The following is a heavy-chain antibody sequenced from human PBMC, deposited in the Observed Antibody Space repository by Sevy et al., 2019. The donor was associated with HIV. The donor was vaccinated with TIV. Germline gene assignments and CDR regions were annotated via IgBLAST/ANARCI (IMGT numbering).Heavy chain of an antibody. D-gene: IGHD1-26*01. Sequence: GGSLRLSCTASGFPFRAYAMSWVRQAPGKGLEWVSAISGSADRTYYADSVKGRFTISRDNSKNTLYLQMNSLRAEDTAVYYCAKECVYYKTPYVDYWGQGSLVTVSS. J-gene: IGHJ4*02. CDR3: AKECVYYKTPYVDY. CDR2: ISGSADRT. CDR1: GFPFRAYA. V-gene: IGHV3-23*01.